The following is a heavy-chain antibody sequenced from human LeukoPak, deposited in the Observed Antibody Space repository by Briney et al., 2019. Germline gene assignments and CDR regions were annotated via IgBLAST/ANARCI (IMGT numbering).Heavy chain of an antibody. V-gene: IGHV4-38-2*01. J-gene: IGHJ4*02. CDR1: GYSISSGYY. D-gene: IGHD3-9*01. Sequence: PSETLSLTCAGSGYSISSGYYWGWIRQPPGKGLEWIGSIYHSGSTYYNPSLKSRVTISVDTSKNQFSLKLSSVTAADTAVYYCAGLYYDILTGYTSSFDYWGQGTLVTVSS. CDR3: AGLYYDILTGYTSSFDY. CDR2: IYHSGST.